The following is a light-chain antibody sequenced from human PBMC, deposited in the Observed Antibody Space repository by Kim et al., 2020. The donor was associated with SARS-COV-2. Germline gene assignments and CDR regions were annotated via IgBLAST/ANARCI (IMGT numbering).Light chain of an antibody. CDR3: SAWDDSLSGWV. Sequence: GQKVTISCSGSSTNIGSNYVDWCQQHPRTAPNHLIYREIHKPSGVPAQFSCSKSGASASLAIIGLRSEDEDDYYCSAWDDSLSGWVFGGGTKLTVL. CDR1: STNIGSNY. V-gene: IGLV1-47*01. CDR2: REI. J-gene: IGLJ3*02.